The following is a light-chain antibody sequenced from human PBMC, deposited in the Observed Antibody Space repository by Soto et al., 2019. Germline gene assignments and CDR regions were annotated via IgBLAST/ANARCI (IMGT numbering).Light chain of an antibody. CDR2: DAS. Sequence: DIQMTQSPSTLSASVGDRVTITCRASQSISSWLAWYQQKPGKAPKLLIYDASSLESGVPSMFSGSGSGTEFTLTISSLQPDDFATYYCQQYNSYLLTFGQGTRLEIK. CDR1: QSISSW. J-gene: IGKJ5*01. V-gene: IGKV1-5*01. CDR3: QQYNSYLLT.